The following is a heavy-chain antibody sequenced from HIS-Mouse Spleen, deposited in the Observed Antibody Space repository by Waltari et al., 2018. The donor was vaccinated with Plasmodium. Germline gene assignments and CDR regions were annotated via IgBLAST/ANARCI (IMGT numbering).Heavy chain of an antibody. J-gene: IGHJ4*02. D-gene: IGHD3-3*01. V-gene: IGHV3-30*04. CDR2: ISYDGSNK. CDR3: ARSHFRFLEWLFDY. CDR1: GFTFRSYA. Sequence: QVQLVESGGGVVKPGRSLRLSCATSGFTFRSYAMTWVRQAPGKGLEWVAVISYDGSNKYYADSVKGRFTISRDNSKNTLYLQMNSLRAEDTAVYYCARSHFRFLEWLFDYWGQGTLVTVSS.